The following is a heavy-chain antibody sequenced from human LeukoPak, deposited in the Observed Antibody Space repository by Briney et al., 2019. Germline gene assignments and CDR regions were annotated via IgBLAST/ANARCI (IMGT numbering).Heavy chain of an antibody. CDR3: ARSGYYGREFDY. J-gene: IGHJ4*02. D-gene: IGHD3-3*01. V-gene: IGHV4-59*01. CDR2: IYYSGST. Sequence: SETLSLTCTVSGGSISSYYWSWIRQPPGKGPEWIGYIYYSGSTTYNPSLKSRVTISVDTSKNQFSLKLSSVTAADTAVYYCARSGYYGREFDYWGQGTLVTVSS. CDR1: GGSISSYY.